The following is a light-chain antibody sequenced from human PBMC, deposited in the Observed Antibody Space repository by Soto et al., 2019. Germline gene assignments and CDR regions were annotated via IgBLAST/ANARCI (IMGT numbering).Light chain of an antibody. J-gene: IGLJ1*01. CDR1: SSDVGGYNY. CDR2: EVS. Sequence: QSALTQPASVSGSPGQSITISCTGTSSDVGGYNYASWYQQHPRKAPKLMMYEVSNRPSGVSNRFSGSKSGNTASLTISGLQAEDEADYYCSSYPSSSTGSYVFGSGTKLTVL. V-gene: IGLV2-14*01. CDR3: SSYPSSSTGSYV.